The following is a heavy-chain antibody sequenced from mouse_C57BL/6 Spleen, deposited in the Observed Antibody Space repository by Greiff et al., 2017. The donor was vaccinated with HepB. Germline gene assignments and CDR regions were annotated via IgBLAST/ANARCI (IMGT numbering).Heavy chain of an antibody. V-gene: IGHV1-42*01. Sequence: VQLQQSGPELVKPGASVKISCKASGYSFTGYYMNWVKQSPEKSLEWIGEINPSTGGTTYNQKFKAKATLTVDKSSSTAYMQLKSLTSEDSAVYYCARRGDYYGSDFDYWGQGTTLTVSS. CDR3: ARRGDYYGSDFDY. CDR1: GYSFTGYY. CDR2: INPSTGGT. J-gene: IGHJ2*01. D-gene: IGHD1-1*01.